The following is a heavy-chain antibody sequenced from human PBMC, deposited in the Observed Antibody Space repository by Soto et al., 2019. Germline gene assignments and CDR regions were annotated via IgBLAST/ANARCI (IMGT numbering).Heavy chain of an antibody. CDR1: GFTFSSYS. V-gene: IGHV3-21*01. J-gene: IGHJ6*02. D-gene: IGHD6-6*01. CDR3: ARDLSTSSSSSYYYYYGMDV. Sequence: KSGGSLRLSCAASGFTFSSYSMNWVRQAPGKGLEWVSSISSSSSYIYYADSVKGRFTISRDNAKNSLYLQMNSLRAEDTAVYYCARDLSTSSSSSYYYYYGMDVWGQGTTVTVSS. CDR2: ISSSSSYI.